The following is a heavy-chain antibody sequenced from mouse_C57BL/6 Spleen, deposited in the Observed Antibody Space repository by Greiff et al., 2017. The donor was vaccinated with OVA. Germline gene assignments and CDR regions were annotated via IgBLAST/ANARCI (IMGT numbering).Heavy chain of an antibody. CDR1: GYTFTDYE. V-gene: IGHV1-15*01. J-gene: IGHJ4*01. D-gene: IGHD3-2*02. Sequence: VQLQESGAELVRPGASVTLSCKASGYTFTDYEMHWVKQTPVHGLEWIGAIDPGTGGTAYNQKFKGKAILTADKSSSTAYMGLRSLTSEDSAVYYCTRRGRALRRLYYALGYWGQGTPVTVSS. CDR3: TRRGRALRRLYYALGY. CDR2: IDPGTGGT.